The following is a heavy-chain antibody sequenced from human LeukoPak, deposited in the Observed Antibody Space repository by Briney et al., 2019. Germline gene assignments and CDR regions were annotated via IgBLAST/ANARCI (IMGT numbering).Heavy chain of an antibody. CDR2: ISGSGGST. CDR1: GFTFSSYA. CDR3: AKDYRAGPHDILTYYFDY. V-gene: IGHV3-23*01. J-gene: IGHJ4*02. D-gene: IGHD3-9*01. Sequence: GGSLRLSCAASGFTFSSYAMSWVRQAPGKGLEWVSAISGSGGSTYYADSVKGRFTISRDNSKNTLYQQMNSLRAEDTAVYYCAKDYRAGPHDILTYYFDYWGQGTLVTVSS.